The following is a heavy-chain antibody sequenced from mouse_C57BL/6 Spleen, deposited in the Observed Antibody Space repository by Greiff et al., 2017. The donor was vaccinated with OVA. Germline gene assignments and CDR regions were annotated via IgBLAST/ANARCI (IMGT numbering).Heavy chain of an antibody. V-gene: IGHV1-64*01. D-gene: IGHD3-3*01. CDR2: IPPNSGST. CDR1: GYTFTSYW. CDR3: ASANPSD. Sequence: QVQLKQPGAELVKPGASVKLSCKASGYTFTSYWMHWVKQRPGQGLEWIGMIPPNSGSTNDNEKFKSKATLTVDTSSSTAYMQLSSLTSEDSAVYYCASANPSDWGQGTTLTVSS. J-gene: IGHJ2*01.